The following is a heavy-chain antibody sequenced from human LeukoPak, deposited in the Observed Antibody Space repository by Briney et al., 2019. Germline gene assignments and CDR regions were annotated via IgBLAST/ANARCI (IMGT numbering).Heavy chain of an antibody. Sequence: GESLKISCQGSGYSFLNYWIGWVRQMPGKGLEWMGIIYPGDSDTRYSPSFQGQVTISADKSISTAYLQWSSLKASDTAMYYCARPDYYDSSGSLPTAFDIWGQGTMVTVSS. J-gene: IGHJ3*02. V-gene: IGHV5-51*01. CDR3: ARPDYYDSSGSLPTAFDI. CDR2: IYPGDSDT. CDR1: GYSFLNYW. D-gene: IGHD3-22*01.